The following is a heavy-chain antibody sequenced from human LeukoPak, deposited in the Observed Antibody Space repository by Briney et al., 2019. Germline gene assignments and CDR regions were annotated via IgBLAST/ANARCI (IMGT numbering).Heavy chain of an antibody. D-gene: IGHD3-22*01. V-gene: IGHV3-11*05. Sequence: SGGSLRLSCAASGFTFSDYYMTWIRQAPGKGLEWVSYISTSGSYTNYADSVKGRFTISRDNAKKSLYLQMNSLRAEDTAVYFCARVGPYFYDGSGYYRYFDFWGQGSLVTVSS. CDR2: ISTSGSYT. CDR3: ARVGPYFYDGSGYYRYFDF. J-gene: IGHJ4*02. CDR1: GFTFSDYY.